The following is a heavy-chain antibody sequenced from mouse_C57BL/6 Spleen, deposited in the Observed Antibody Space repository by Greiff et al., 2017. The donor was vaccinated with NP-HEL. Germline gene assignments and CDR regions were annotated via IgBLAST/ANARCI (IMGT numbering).Heavy chain of an antibody. D-gene: IGHD2-4*01. CDR2: INPSNGGT. J-gene: IGHJ4*01. CDR1: GYTFTSYW. V-gene: IGHV1-53*01. CDR3: ARLYYDYHAAYYYAMDY. Sequence: QVQLQQPGTELVKPGASVKLSCKASGYTFTSYWMHWVKQRPGQGLEWIRNINPSNGGTNYNEKFKSKATLTVDKSSSTAYMQLSSLTSEDSAVYYCARLYYDYHAAYYYAMDYWGQGTSVTVSS.